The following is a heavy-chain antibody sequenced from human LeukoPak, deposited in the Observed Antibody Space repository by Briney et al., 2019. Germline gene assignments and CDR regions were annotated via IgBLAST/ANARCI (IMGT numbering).Heavy chain of an antibody. J-gene: IGHJ5*02. CDR1: GYTFATYA. D-gene: IGHD2-2*02. CDR3: AGSYCSATDCYSWFDP. V-gene: IGHV1-3*01. CDR2: INAGYDNT. Sequence: GAPVKVSCKASGYTFATYAIHWVRQAPGQRLEWMGWINAGYDNTKYSQKFQGRVTITRDTSATTAYMELSSLRSEDTAVYYCAGSYCSATDCYSWFDPWGQGTLVTVSS.